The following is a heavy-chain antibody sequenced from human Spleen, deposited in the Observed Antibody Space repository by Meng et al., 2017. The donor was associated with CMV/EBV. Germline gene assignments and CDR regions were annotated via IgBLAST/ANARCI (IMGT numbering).Heavy chain of an antibody. J-gene: IGHJ4*02. D-gene: IGHD1-14*01. V-gene: IGHV4-61*01. CDR2: ISYSGST. CDR1: GGSVSSSSYY. Sequence: SETLSHTCTVSGGSVSSSSYYWNWIRQPPGKGLEWIGYISYSGSTNYNPSLKSRVTISGDTSKNQFSLKLSSVTAADTAVYYCARATSHHYYFDFWGQGTLVTVSS. CDR3: ARATSHHYYFDF.